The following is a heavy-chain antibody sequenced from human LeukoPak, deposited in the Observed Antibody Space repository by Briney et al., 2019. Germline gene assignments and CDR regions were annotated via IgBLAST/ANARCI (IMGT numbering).Heavy chain of an antibody. J-gene: IGHJ6*03. CDR3: ARYCSSSRCLYYYHMDV. CDR2: INSDGSTR. CDR1: GFTFSNYW. V-gene: IGHV3-74*03. D-gene: IGHD2-2*01. Sequence: PGGSLRLSCAASGFTFSNYWMHWVRQAPGKGLVWVSRINSDGSTRKYADSVKGRFTISRDNAKNTLYLQMNSLRAEDTAVYYCARYCSSSRCLYYYHMDVWGKGTTVTVSS.